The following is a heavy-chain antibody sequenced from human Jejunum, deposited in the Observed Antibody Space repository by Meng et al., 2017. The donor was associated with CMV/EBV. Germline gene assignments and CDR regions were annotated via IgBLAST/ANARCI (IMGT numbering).Heavy chain of an antibody. Sequence: VSTNSAAWNWIRQSPSRGLEWLGRTYYRSKWYYDYAVSVKSRITINPDTSRNQFSLQLNSVTPEDTAVYYCARDSVAGMSPWFDPWGQGTLVTVSS. V-gene: IGHV6-1*01. CDR2: TYYRSKWYY. D-gene: IGHD6-19*01. CDR1: VSTNSAA. CDR3: ARDSVAGMSPWFDP. J-gene: IGHJ5*01.